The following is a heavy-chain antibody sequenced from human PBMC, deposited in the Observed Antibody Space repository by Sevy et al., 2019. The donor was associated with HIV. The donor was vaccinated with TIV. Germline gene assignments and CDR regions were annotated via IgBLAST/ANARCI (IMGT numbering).Heavy chain of an antibody. Sequence: GGSLRLSCAASGFTFRSYGMHWVRQAPGKGLEWVAFIRYDGTTKYYADSVKGRFTISRDNSKNTLYLQMNSLRPEDTSVYYCAKCLGMGQGALLSEDLWGQGTMVTFSS. CDR2: IRYDGTTK. V-gene: IGHV3-30*02. CDR1: GFTFRSYG. CDR3: AKCLGMGQGALLSEDL. D-gene: IGHD3-10*01. J-gene: IGHJ3*01.